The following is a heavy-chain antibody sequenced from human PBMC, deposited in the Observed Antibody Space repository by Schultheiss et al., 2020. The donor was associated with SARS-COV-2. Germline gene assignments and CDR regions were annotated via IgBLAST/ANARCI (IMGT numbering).Heavy chain of an antibody. Sequence: GGSLRLSCAASGFTFSSYGMHWVRQAPGKGLEWVAVIWYDGSNKYYADSVKGRFTISRDNSKNTLYLQMNGLRAEDTAVYYGATVVGEYFQHWGQGTLVTVSS. J-gene: IGHJ1*01. CDR1: GFTFSSYG. CDR3: ATVVGEYFQH. V-gene: IGHV3-33*01. CDR2: IWYDGSNK.